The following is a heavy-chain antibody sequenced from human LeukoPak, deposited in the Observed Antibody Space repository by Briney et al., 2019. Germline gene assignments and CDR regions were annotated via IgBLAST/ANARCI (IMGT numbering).Heavy chain of an antibody. CDR1: GVPMCSLSYY. V-gene: IGHV4-39*01. CDR3: VISNKAWHGLGY. Sequence: ADTLSHTCTLSGVPMCSLSYYWGRVRKLRGRVQEWMGSMYYSGTTSYTPSHKSRVTISQDTSKNQFSLKVKSVTEADTAVYYCVISNKAWHGLGYWGQGTQVTVSS. CDR2: MYYSGTT. D-gene: IGHD1/OR15-1a*01. J-gene: IGHJ4*02.